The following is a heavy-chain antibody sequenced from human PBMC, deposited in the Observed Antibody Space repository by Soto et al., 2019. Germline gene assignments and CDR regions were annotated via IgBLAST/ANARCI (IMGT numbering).Heavy chain of an antibody. V-gene: IGHV4-61*08. CDR2: IFHSGST. D-gene: IGHD6-19*01. CDR3: ARGRGWRDY. Sequence: SETLSLTCTVSRGSVSGRAYYWSWIRQSPGKGLEWIGYIFHSGSTKYNPSLKSRATISVDTSTNQFSLKLTSVTAADTAVYYCARGRGWRDYWGQGTLVTVSS. J-gene: IGHJ4*02. CDR1: RGSVSGRAYY.